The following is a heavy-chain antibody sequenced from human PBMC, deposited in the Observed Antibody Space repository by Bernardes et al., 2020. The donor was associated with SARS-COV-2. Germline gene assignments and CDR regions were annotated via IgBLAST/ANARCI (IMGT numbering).Heavy chain of an antibody. CDR2: IKQDGSEK. V-gene: IGHV3-7*03. CDR3: AREGYGDARYYYYYGMDV. D-gene: IGHD4-17*01. CDR1: GFTFSSYW. Sequence: GSLRLSCAASGFTFSSYWMSWVRQAPGKGLEWVANIKQDGSEKYYVDSVKGRFTISRDNAKNSLYLQMNSLRAEDTAVYYCAREGYGDARYYYYYGMDVWGQGTTVTVSS. J-gene: IGHJ6*02.